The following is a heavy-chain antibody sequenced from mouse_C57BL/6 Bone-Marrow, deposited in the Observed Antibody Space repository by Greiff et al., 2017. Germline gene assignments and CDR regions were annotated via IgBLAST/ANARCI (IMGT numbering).Heavy chain of an antibody. CDR1: GYTFTSYD. D-gene: IGHD1-1*01. V-gene: IGHV1-85*01. CDR3: ARSGVTTVVSYYFDY. CDR2: IYPRDGST. J-gene: IGHJ2*01. Sequence: QVQLKQPGAELVKPGASVKLSCKASGYTFTSYDINWVKQRPGQGLEWIGWIYPRDGSTKYNEKFKGKATLTVDKSSSTAYMELHSLTSEDSAVYFYARSGVTTVVSYYFDYWGQGTTLTVSS.